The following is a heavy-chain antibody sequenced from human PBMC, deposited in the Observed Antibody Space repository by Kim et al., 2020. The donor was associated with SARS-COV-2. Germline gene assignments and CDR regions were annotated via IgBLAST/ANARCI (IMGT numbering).Heavy chain of an antibody. V-gene: IGHV1-2*04. J-gene: IGHJ4*02. CDR3: ARDSSGWYKGYFDY. D-gene: IGHD6-19*01. Sequence: AQKFKGWVTMTRDTSISKAYMELSSLRSDDTAVYYCARDSSGWYKGYFDYWGQGTLVTVS.